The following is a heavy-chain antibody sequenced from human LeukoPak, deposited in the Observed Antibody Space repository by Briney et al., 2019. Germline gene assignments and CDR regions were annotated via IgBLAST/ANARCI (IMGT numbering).Heavy chain of an antibody. Sequence: ASVNVSCKASGYTFTSYYMHWVRQAPGQGLEWMAILNPSGGSSNYAQKFQGRATFTRATSTGTVYMELSSLRSEDTPVYYCASVYKHGMDVWGQGTLVTVSS. CDR2: LNPSGGSS. J-gene: IGHJ6*02. CDR3: ASVYKHGMDV. CDR1: GYTFTSYY. V-gene: IGHV1-46*01. D-gene: IGHD5-24*01.